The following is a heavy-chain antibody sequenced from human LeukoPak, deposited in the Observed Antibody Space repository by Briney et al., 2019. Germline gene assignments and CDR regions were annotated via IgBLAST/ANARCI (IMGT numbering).Heavy chain of an antibody. CDR3: NGRDYDFWSGPDPLDY. Sequence: SGGSLRLSCAASGSTFSNAWMSWVRQAPGKGLEWVGRIKSKTDGGTTDYAAPVKGRFTISRDDSKNALYLQMNSLKTEDTAVYYCNGRDYDFWSGPDPLDYWGQGTLVTVSS. CDR1: GSTFSNAW. J-gene: IGHJ4*02. D-gene: IGHD3-3*01. CDR2: IKSKTDGGTT. V-gene: IGHV3-15*01.